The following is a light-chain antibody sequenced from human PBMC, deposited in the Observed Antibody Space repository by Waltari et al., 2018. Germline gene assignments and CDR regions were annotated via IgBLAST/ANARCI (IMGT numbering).Light chain of an antibody. CDR2: DVS. CDR3: SSYTSSSTRV. Sequence: QSALTQPASVSGSPGQSITIPCTGTSRDVGRYNYVSWYQQHPGKAPKLMIYDVSKRPSGVSNRFSGSKSGNTASLTISGLQAEDEADYYCSSYTSSSTRVFGGGTKLTVL. V-gene: IGLV2-14*01. J-gene: IGLJ3*02. CDR1: SRDVGRYNY.